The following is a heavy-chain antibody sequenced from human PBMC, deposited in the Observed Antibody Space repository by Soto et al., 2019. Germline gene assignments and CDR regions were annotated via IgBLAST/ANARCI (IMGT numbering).Heavy chain of an antibody. Sequence: GASVKVSCKTSGYTFTSYGISWVRQAPGQGLEWMGWISVYDGNTNIAQKFQGRVTMTTDTSTSTVYMELRSLRSEDTAVYYCARAKEGTIFGVVHYRYYYMDVWGKGTTVTVS. D-gene: IGHD3-3*01. CDR2: ISVYDGNT. CDR1: GYTFTSYG. V-gene: IGHV1-18*01. CDR3: ARAKEGTIFGVVHYRYYYMDV. J-gene: IGHJ6*03.